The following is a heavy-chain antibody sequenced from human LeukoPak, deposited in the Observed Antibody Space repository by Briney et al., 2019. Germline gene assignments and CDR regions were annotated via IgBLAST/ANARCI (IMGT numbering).Heavy chain of an antibody. CDR2: IYYSGST. J-gene: IGHJ4*02. CDR3: ARLCSGSFYYFDS. CDR1: GYSISRSNW. D-gene: IGHD1-26*01. V-gene: IGHV4-28*01. Sequence: SDTLSLTCAVSGYSISRSNWWGWIRQPPGKGLEWIGHIYYSGSTFYNPSLKSRVTMSVDTSKSQFSLKLSSLTAVDTAVYYCARLCSGSFYYFDSWGQGTLVTVSS.